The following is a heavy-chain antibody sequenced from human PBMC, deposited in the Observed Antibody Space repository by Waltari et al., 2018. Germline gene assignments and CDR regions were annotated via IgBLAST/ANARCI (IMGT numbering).Heavy chain of an antibody. J-gene: IGHJ6*03. CDR1: GGSISSSSYY. V-gene: IGHV4-39*07. D-gene: IGHD2-15*01. Sequence: QLQLQESGPGLVKPSETLSLTCTVSGGSISSSSYYWGWIRQPPGKGLEWIGSSYYSGSTYYNPSLKSRVTISVDTSKNQFSLKLSSVTAADTAVYYCARDVYGYSPFYYYYMDVWGKGTTVTISS. CDR3: ARDVYGYSPFYYYYMDV. CDR2: SYYSGST.